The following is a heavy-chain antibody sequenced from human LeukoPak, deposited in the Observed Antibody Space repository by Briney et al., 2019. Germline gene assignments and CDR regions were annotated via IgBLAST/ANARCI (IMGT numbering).Heavy chain of an antibody. D-gene: IGHD3-10*01. CDR3: ARDGRLGMGRGVNAFDI. Sequence: ASVKVSCKASRYTFTSYGISWVRQAPGQGLEWMGWISAYNGNTNYAQKLQGRVTMTTDTSTSTAYMELRSLRSDDTAVYYCARDGRLGMGRGVNAFDIWGQGTMVTVSS. J-gene: IGHJ3*02. V-gene: IGHV1-18*01. CDR2: ISAYNGNT. CDR1: RYTFTSYG.